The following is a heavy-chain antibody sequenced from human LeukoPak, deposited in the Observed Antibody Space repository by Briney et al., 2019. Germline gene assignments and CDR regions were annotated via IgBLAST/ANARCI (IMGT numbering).Heavy chain of an antibody. CDR1: VFTFSSYA. J-gene: IGHJ3*02. CDR3: ARALTAMVSGGAFDI. D-gene: IGHD5-18*01. CDR2: ISYDGSNK. V-gene: IGHV3-30*04. Sequence: TGGSLRLSCAPSVFTFSSYAMHWVRQAPGKGLECVAVISYDGSNKYYADSVKGRFTISRDNSKNTLYMQMNSLRAEDTAVYYCARALTAMVSGGAFDIWGQGTMVTVSS.